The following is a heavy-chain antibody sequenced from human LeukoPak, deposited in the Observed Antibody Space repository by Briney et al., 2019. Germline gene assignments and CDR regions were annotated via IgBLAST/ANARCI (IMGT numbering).Heavy chain of an antibody. CDR2: TKKDGSEK. CDR1: GFTFSTYW. Sequence: GGSLRLSCGASGFTFSTYWMSWVRQAPGKGLEWVANTKKDGSEKYYVDSVKGRFTISRDNAKNSLFLQMNSLRAEDTAVYYCARINYDSGGTFDYWGQGTLVTVSS. D-gene: IGHD3-22*01. CDR3: ARINYDSGGTFDY. V-gene: IGHV3-7*01. J-gene: IGHJ4*02.